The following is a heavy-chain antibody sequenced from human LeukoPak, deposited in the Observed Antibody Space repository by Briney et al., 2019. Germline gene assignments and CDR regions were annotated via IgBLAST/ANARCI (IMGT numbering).Heavy chain of an antibody. V-gene: IGHV4-59*08. CDR3: ARGATAMAVYYYYGMDV. CDR2: IYYSGST. D-gene: IGHD5-18*01. CDR1: GGSISSYD. Sequence: SETLSLTCTVSGGSISSYDWSWIRQPPGKGLEWIGYIYYSGSTNYNPSLKSRVTISVDTSKNQFSLKLSSVTAADTAVYYCARGATAMAVYYYYGMDVWGQGTTVTVSS. J-gene: IGHJ6*02.